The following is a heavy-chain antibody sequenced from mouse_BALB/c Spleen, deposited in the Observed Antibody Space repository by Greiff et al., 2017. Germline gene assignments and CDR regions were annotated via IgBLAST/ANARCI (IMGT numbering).Heavy chain of an antibody. CDR2: IWTGGGT. CDR1: GFSLTSYD. J-gene: IGHJ3*01. V-gene: IGHV2-9-2*01. D-gene: IGHD2-14*01. CDR3: VRNRYDGGAWFAY. Sequence: VKLMESGPGLVAPSQSLSITCTVSGFSLTSYDISWIRQPPGKGLEWLGVIWTGGGTNYNSAFMSRLSISKDNSKSQVFLKMNSLQTDDTAIYYCVRNRYDGGAWFAYWGQGTLVTVSA.